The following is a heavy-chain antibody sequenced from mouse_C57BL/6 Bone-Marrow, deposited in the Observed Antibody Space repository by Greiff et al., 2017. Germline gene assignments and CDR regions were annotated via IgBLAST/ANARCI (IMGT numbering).Heavy chain of an antibody. J-gene: IGHJ4*01. CDR2: IYPRSGNT. V-gene: IGHV1-81*01. CDR1: GYTFTSYW. D-gene: IGHD2-1*01. CDR3: ARPPFYYYAMDY. Sequence: QVQLQQPGAELVMPGASVKLSCKASGYTFTSYWMHWVKQRPGQGLEWIGEIYPRSGNTYYNEKFKGKATLTADKSSSTAYMELRSLTSEDSAVYFCARPPFYYYAMDYWGQGTSVTVSS.